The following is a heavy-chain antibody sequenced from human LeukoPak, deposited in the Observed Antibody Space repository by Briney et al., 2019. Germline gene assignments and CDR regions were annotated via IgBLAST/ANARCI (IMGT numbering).Heavy chain of an antibody. V-gene: IGHV3-30*18. D-gene: IGHD4-17*01. J-gene: IGHJ4*02. CDR3: AKADYGDFDH. CDR2: ISYDGSNK. CDR1: GFTFSSYG. Sequence: GGSLRLSCAASGFTFSSYGMHWVCQAPGKGLEWVAVISYDGSNKYYADSVKGRFTISRDNSKNTLYLQMNSLRAEDTAVYYCAKADYGDFDHWGQGTLVTVSS.